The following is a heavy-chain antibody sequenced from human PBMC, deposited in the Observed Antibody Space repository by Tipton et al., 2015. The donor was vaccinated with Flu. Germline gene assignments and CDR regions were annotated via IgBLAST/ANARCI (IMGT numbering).Heavy chain of an antibody. CDR2: IYPSGTT. D-gene: IGHD3-10*02. V-gene: IGHV4-39*01. CDR1: SGSIRSTNYF. CDR3: ARLTYYDVDLKNFYFED. J-gene: IGHJ4*02. Sequence: TLSLTCTVSSGSIRSTNYFCAWIRQPPGKGLELIGSIYPSGTTYYNPSLKSRVTISVGTSKSQFSLKLRSVTAADTAVYYCARLTYYDVDLKNFYFEDWGQGTLVTVSS.